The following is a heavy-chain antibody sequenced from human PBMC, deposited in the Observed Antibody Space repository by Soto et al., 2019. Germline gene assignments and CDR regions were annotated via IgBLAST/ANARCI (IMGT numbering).Heavy chain of an antibody. D-gene: IGHD6-13*01. V-gene: IGHV1-18*01. CDR1: GYTFTSSG. CDR3: ARGKQASDAFDI. CDR2: ISAYNGNT. J-gene: IGHJ3*02. Sequence: VKVSCKASGYTFTSSGISLVRQAPGPGLEWMGWISAYNGNTNYAQKLQGRVTMTTDTSTSTAYMELRSLRSDDTAVYYCARGKQASDAFDIWGQGTMVTVSS.